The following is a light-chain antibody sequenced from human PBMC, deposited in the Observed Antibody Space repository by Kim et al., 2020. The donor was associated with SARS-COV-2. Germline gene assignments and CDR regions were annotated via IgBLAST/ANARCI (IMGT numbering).Light chain of an antibody. Sequence: GQSITISCTGTRSDVGNYNLVSWYQQYPGKAPKLMIYEGTKRPSGVSNRFSGSKSGNTASLTISGLQAGDEAEYHCCSYAGSRTWVFGGGTKLIVL. CDR2: EGT. V-gene: IGLV2-23*01. CDR1: RSDVGNYNL. J-gene: IGLJ3*02. CDR3: CSYAGSRTWV.